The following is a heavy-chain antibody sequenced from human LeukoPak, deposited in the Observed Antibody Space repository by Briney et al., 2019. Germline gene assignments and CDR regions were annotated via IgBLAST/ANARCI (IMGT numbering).Heavy chain of an antibody. V-gene: IGHV3-23*01. Sequence: GGSLRLSCAASGFTFGTHAMTWVRQRPGEGLEWVSSLTGGDESVYYADSVKGRFTISRDNSKDTLYLQMNSLRADDTAVYFCAKFRGYCSDSSCYTADYWGQGTLVTVSS. CDR2: LTGGDESV. D-gene: IGHD2-15*01. J-gene: IGHJ4*02. CDR1: GFTFGTHA. CDR3: AKFRGYCSDSSCYTADY.